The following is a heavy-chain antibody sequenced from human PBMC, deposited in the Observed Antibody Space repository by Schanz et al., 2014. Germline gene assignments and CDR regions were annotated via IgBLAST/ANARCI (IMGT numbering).Heavy chain of an antibody. CDR1: GFTFSKYG. Sequence: QVQLVESGGGVVQPGRSLRLSCAASGFTFSKYGVHWVRQAPGKGLEWVSTISGSGGDTYPADSVKGRFTISRDNSKNTLFLQMSSLRAEDTAVYYCARDGDFDYWGQGTLVTVSS. J-gene: IGHJ4*02. CDR2: ISGSGGDT. V-gene: IGHV3-NL1*01. CDR3: ARDGDFDY.